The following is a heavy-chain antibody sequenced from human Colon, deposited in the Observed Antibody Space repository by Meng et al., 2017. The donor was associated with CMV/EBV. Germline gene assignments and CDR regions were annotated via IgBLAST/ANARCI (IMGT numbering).Heavy chain of an antibody. Sequence: ASVKVSCKASGYTFTGYYMHWVRQAPEQGLEWMGWINPNSGGTNYAQKFQGRVTMTRDTSISTAYMELSRLRSDDTAVYYCARTLARSWGSTSATINSGVGNYYGMDVWGQGTTVTVSS. V-gene: IGHV1-2*02. CDR3: ARTLARSWGSTSATINSGVGNYYGMDV. J-gene: IGHJ6*02. CDR2: INPNSGGT. D-gene: IGHD2-2*01. CDR1: GYTFTGYY.